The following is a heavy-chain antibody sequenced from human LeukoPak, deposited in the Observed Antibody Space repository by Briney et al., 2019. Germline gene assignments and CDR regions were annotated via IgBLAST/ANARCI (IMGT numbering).Heavy chain of an antibody. V-gene: IGHV3-73*01. CDR1: GFTFSGSA. CDR3: TRRGSYYGMDV. CDR2: IRSKANRYAT. J-gene: IGHJ6*02. Sequence: GGPLKLSCAASGFTFSGSAMHWVRQASGKGLEWVGRIRSKANRYATAYAASVKGRFTISRDDSKNTAYLQMNSLKTEDTAVYYCTRRGSYYGMDVWGQGTTVTVSS. D-gene: IGHD1-14*01.